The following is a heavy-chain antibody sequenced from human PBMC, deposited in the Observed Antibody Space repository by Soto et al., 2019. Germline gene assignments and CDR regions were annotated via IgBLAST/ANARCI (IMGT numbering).Heavy chain of an antibody. CDR2: VYHTEKT. V-gene: IGHV4-4*01. D-gene: IGHD6-25*01. J-gene: IGHJ4*02. CDR3: AKDAANGGSDRGFFEY. Sequence: LSLTCSVSGASISTTNSWTWVRQPPGKGLQWIGEVYHTEKTNYMPSLRGRATISVDRSKNQFFLKLTSVTDADTAVYFCAKDAANGGSDRGFFEYWGQGILVTV. CDR1: GASISTTNS.